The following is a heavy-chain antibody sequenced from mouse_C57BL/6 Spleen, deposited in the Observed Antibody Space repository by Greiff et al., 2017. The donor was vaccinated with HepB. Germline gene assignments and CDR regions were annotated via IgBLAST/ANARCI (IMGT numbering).Heavy chain of an antibody. CDR1: GYTFTSYW. CDR2: IDPSDSNT. CDR3: ASGGHRNPFDY. Sequence: QVQLQQPGAELVKPGASVKLSCKASGYTFTSYWMQWVKQRPGQGLEWIGEIDPSDSNTNYNQKFKGKATLTVDTSSSTAYMQLSSLTSEDSAVYYCASGGHRNPFDYWGQGTTLTVSS. J-gene: IGHJ2*01. V-gene: IGHV1-50*01.